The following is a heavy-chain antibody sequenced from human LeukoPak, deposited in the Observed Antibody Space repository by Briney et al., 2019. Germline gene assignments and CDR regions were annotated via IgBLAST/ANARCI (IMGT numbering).Heavy chain of an antibody. CDR3: TKGNSYDSSGLPFDY. V-gene: IGHV3-9*01. CDR1: GFTFDDYA. CDR2: ISWDSGSV. J-gene: IGHJ4*02. D-gene: IGHD3-22*01. Sequence: GGSLRLSCAASGFTFDDYAMHWVRQAPGKGLEWVSGISWDSGSVDSADSVKGRFTISRDNARNSLYLQMNSLRAEDTALYYRTKGNSYDSSGLPFDYWGQGTLVTVSS.